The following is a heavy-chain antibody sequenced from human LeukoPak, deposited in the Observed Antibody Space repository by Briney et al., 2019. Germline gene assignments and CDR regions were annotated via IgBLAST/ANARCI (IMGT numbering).Heavy chain of an antibody. D-gene: IGHD2-21*02. V-gene: IGHV4-59*01. J-gene: IGHJ6*02. Sequence: PSETLSLTCTVSGGSISSYYWSWIRQPPGKGLEWIGYIYYSGSTNYNPSLKSRVTISVDTSKNQFSLKLSSVTAADTAVYYCARVGCGGDCRTYYYYYGMDVWGQGTTVTVSS. CDR3: ARVGCGGDCRTYYYYYGMDV. CDR1: GGSISSYY. CDR2: IYYSGST.